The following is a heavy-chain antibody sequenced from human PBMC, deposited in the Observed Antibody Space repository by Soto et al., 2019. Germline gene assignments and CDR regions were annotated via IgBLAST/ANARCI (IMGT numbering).Heavy chain of an antibody. CDR1: GYSFTSYW. J-gene: IGHJ6*02. D-gene: IGHD4-4*01. CDR2: IYPGDSDT. CDR3: ARLNQESYDYRNYGMDV. Sequence: PGESLKISCKGSGYSFTSYWIGWVRQMPGKGLEWMGIIYPGDSDTRYSPSFQGQVTISADKSISTAYLQWSSLKASDTAMYYCARLNQESYDYRNYGMDVWGQGTTVTVSS. V-gene: IGHV5-51*01.